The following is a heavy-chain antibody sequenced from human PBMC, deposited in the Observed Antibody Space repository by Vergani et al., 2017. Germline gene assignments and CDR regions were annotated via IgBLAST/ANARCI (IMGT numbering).Heavy chain of an antibody. J-gene: IGHJ4*02. V-gene: IGHV1-69*06. Sequence: QVQLVQSGAEVKKPGASVKVSCKASGYTFTSYYMHWVRQAPGQGLEWMGGIIPIFGTANYAQKFQGRVTITADKSTSTAYMELSSLRSEDTAVYYCARDYPTLQKVPAATGVYFDYWGQGTLVTVSS. D-gene: IGHD2-2*01. CDR2: IIPIFGTA. CDR3: ARDYPTLQKVPAATGVYFDY. CDR1: GYTFTSYY.